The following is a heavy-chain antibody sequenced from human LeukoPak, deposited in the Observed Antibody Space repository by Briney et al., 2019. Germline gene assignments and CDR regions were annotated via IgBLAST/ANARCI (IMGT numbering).Heavy chain of an antibody. Sequence: ASVKVSCKASGYTFTGYYMHWVRQAPGQGLEWMGWINPNSGGTNYAQKFQGRVTMTWDTSISTAYMELSRLRSDDTAVYYCARGRTTGTAFDYWGQGTLVTVSS. J-gene: IGHJ4*02. D-gene: IGHD1-1*01. CDR2: INPNSGGT. V-gene: IGHV1-2*02. CDR1: GYTFTGYY. CDR3: ARGRTTGTAFDY.